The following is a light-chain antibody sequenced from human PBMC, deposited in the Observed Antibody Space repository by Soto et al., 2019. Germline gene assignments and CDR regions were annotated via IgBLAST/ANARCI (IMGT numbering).Light chain of an antibody. CDR1: QSVSSY. V-gene: IGKV3-11*01. CDR2: DAS. CDR3: QQRSNWRFT. Sequence: EIVLTQSPATLSLSPGERATLSCRASQSVSSYLAWYQQKPGQAPRLLIYDASNRATGIPARFSGSGSGTDFTLTISRLEPEVFAVYYCQQRSNWRFTFGPGTKVDIK. J-gene: IGKJ3*01.